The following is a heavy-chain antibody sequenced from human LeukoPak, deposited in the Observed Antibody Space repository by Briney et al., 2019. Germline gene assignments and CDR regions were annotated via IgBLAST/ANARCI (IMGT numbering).Heavy chain of an antibody. CDR2: IYPGDSDT. CDR3: ARRIAAAGTYYGMDV. V-gene: IGHV5-51*01. J-gene: IGHJ6*02. Sequence: GESLKISCKGSGYSFTSYWIGWVRQMPGKGLEWMGIIYPGDSDTRYSPSFQGQVTISADKSISTAYLQWSSLKASDTAMHYCARRIAAAGTYYGMDVWGQGTTVTVSS. CDR1: GYSFTSYW. D-gene: IGHD6-13*01.